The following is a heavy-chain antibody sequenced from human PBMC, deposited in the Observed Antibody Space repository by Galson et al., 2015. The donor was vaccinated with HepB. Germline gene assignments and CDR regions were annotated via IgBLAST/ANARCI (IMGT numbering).Heavy chain of an antibody. CDR1: GYTFTSYG. Sequence: SVKVSCKASGYTFTSYGISWVRQAPGQGLEWMGWISAYNGNTNYAQKLQGRVTMTTDTSTSTACMELRSLRSDDTAVYYCAREFTFGGVIVNFDYWGQGTLVTVSS. V-gene: IGHV1-18*01. J-gene: IGHJ4*02. CDR2: ISAYNGNT. D-gene: IGHD3-16*02. CDR3: AREFTFGGVIVNFDY.